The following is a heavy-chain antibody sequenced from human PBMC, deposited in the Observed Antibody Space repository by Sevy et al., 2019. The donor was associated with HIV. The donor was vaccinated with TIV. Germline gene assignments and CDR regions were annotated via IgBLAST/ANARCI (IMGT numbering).Heavy chain of an antibody. Sequence: ASVKVSCKAAGGTFSSYGISWVRQAPGQGLEWMGGIIPILGTVNYAQKFQGRVTITADESTKTAYMELSSLRSEDTAVYYCARGGGNGWYYFDYWGQETLVTVSS. CDR3: ARGGGNGWYYFDY. D-gene: IGHD6-19*01. CDR1: GGTFSSYG. V-gene: IGHV1-69*13. J-gene: IGHJ4*02. CDR2: IIPILGTV.